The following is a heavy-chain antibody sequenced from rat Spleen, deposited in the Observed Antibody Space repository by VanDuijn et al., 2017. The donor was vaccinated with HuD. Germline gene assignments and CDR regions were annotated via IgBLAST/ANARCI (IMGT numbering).Heavy chain of an antibody. CDR1: SYSITNNY. CDR3: VRQGYYYSTYIFYFDY. CDR2: ISYTGST. Sequence: EVQLQESGPGLVKPSQSLSLTCSVTSYSITNNYWGWIRRFLGNKMEWIGHISYTGSTSYNPSLTTRISITRDTSKNQFFLLLNFVTTEDTATYYCVRQGYYYSTYIFYFDYWGQGVMVTVSS. V-gene: IGHV3-1*01. J-gene: IGHJ2*01. D-gene: IGHD1-2*01.